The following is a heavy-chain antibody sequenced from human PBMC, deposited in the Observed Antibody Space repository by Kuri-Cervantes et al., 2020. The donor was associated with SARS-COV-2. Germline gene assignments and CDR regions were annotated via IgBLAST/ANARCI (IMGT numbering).Heavy chain of an antibody. CDR3: ARRHYDFWSGYYHDY. CDR2: IYYSGST. J-gene: IGHJ4*02. CDR1: GGSISSYY. D-gene: IGHD3-3*01. Sequence: SETLSLTCTVSGGSISSYYWSWIRQPPGKGLEWIGYIYYSGSTNYNPSLKSRVTISVDTSKNQFSLKLSSVTAADTAVYYCARRHYDFWSGYYHDYWGQGNLVNVSS. V-gene: IGHV4-59*12.